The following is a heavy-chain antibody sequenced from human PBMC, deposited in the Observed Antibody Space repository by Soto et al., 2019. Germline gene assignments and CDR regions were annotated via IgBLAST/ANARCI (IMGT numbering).Heavy chain of an antibody. CDR1: VFSFSSYW. D-gene: IGHD3-3*01. CDR2: INRDGSST. CDR3: ARDYDCWSSYPSVYFDY. J-gene: IGHJ4*02. V-gene: IGHV3-74*01. Sequence: GGSLRLPCSASVFSFSSYWMHWVRQAPGKGLVWVSRINRDGSSTNYAGSVKGRFALSRDNANNTLYLQMNSLRAEDTDICYCARDYDCWSSYPSVYFDYWGLGNLVTVSS.